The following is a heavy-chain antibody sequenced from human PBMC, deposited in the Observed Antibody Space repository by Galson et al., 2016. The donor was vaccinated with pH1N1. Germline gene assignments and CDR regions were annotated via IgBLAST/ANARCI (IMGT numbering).Heavy chain of an antibody. CDR1: GFSVSSSGMG. CDR3: AHREVMITNAFDF. V-gene: IGHV2-5*02. J-gene: IGHJ3*01. Sequence: PALVKPTQTLTLTCNFSGFSVSSSGMGVGWIRQPPGKALEWLAVIYWDDDKRYSPSLKSRLTITKDTSKNQVVLKMTNMYPAETATYYCAHREVMITNAFDFWGQGTMVTVSS. CDR2: IYWDDDK. D-gene: IGHD3-16*01.